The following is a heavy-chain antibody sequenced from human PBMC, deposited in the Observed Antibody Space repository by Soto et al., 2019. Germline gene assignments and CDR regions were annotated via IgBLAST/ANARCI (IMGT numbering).Heavy chain of an antibody. Sequence: GGSLSLSCAASGFTFSSYSMNWVRQAPGKGLEWVSYISSSSSTIYYADSVKGRFTISRDNAKNSLYLQMNSLRDEDTAVYYCANSSPGGDYYYYYGMDVWGQGTTVTVSS. D-gene: IGHD6-13*01. CDR2: ISSSSSTI. V-gene: IGHV3-48*02. J-gene: IGHJ6*02. CDR3: ANSSPGGDYYYYYGMDV. CDR1: GFTFSSYS.